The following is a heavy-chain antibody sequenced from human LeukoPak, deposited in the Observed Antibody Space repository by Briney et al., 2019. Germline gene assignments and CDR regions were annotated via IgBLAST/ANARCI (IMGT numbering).Heavy chain of an antibody. CDR3: AKKGYYYDSSGYVSWFDP. J-gene: IGHJ5*02. V-gene: IGHV3-23*01. D-gene: IGHD3-22*01. CDR1: GFTFSSYA. CDR2: ISGSGGST. Sequence: GGSLRLSCAASGFTFSSYAMSWVRQAPGKGLEWVSAISGSGGSTYYADAVKGRFTISRDNSKNTLYLQMNSLRAEDTAVYYCAKKGYYYDSSGYVSWFDPWGQGTLVTVSS.